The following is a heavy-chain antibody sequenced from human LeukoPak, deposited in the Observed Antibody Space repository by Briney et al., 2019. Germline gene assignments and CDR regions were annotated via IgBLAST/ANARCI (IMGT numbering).Heavy chain of an antibody. D-gene: IGHD6-13*01. Sequence: GGSLRLSCAASGFTFSSYGMHWVRQAPGKGLEWVAVISYDGSNKYYADSVKGRFTISRDNSKNTLYLQMNSLRAEDTAVYYCAKDILSGTHYWGQGTLVTVSS. CDR3: AKDILSGTHY. V-gene: IGHV3-30*18. J-gene: IGHJ4*02. CDR1: GFTFSSYG. CDR2: ISYDGSNK.